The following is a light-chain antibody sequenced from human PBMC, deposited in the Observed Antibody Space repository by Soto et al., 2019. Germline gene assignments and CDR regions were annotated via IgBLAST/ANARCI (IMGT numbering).Light chain of an antibody. V-gene: IGKV1-5*03. CDR2: KAS. Sequence: DIQVTQSPATLSASVEDRVTITCRASQSIGDLLAWYQQKPGEAPKLLIYKASYLESGVPSRFSGSGSGTEFTLTISSLQPEDLATYYCQHYSAFSVTFGQGTKV. CDR3: QHYSAFSVT. CDR1: QSIGDL. J-gene: IGKJ1*01.